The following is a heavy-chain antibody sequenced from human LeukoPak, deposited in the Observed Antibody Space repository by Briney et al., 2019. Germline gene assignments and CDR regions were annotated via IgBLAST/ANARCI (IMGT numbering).Heavy chain of an antibody. CDR1: GFTFRTYC. Sequence: GASLTLSCAASGFTFRTYCISWVRQAQGKGLGWVAKIKQDGIENTYVDSMKGRFTISSNKAENSLFLQMNSLRVEDTAVYYCVRTHKIEGCSTSGDSCYSMYRHFDLWGRGSLVTVSS. D-gene: IGHD2-15*01. J-gene: IGHJ2*01. V-gene: IGHV3-7*01. CDR2: IKQDGIEN. CDR3: VRTHKIEGCSTSGDSCYSMYRHFDL.